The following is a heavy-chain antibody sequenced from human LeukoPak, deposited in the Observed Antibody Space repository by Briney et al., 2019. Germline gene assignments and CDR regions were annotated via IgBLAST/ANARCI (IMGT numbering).Heavy chain of an antibody. CDR3: AKDYDFWSGYYSTLDY. Sequence: GGSLRLSCAASGFTFSSYGMHWVRQAPGRGLEWVAFIRYDGSNKYYADSVKGRFTISRDNSKNTLYLQMNSLRAEDTAVYYCAKDYDFWSGYYSTLDYWGQGTLVTVSS. J-gene: IGHJ4*02. CDR1: GFTFSSYG. D-gene: IGHD3-3*01. V-gene: IGHV3-30*02. CDR2: IRYDGSNK.